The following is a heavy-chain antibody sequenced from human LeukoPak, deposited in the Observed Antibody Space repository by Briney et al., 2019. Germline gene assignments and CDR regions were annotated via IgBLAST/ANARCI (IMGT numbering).Heavy chain of an antibody. Sequence: PSQTLSLTCTVSGGSISSGGYYWSWIRQHPGKGLEWIGYIYYSGSTYHNPSLKSRVTISVDTSKNQFSLKLSSVTAADTAVYYCARSSSWPQDYDYWGQGTLVTVSS. J-gene: IGHJ4*02. CDR1: GGSISSGGYY. V-gene: IGHV4-31*03. CDR3: ARSSSWPQDYDY. D-gene: IGHD6-13*01. CDR2: IYYSGST.